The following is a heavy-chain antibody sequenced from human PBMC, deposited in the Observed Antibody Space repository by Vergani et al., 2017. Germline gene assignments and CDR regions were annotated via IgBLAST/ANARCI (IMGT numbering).Heavy chain of an antibody. J-gene: IGHJ5*02. Sequence: VQLVESGGGLVQPGGSLRLSCVASGFTFSNYGMSWVRQAPGKGLEWVSLISASGGSTYYADSVKGRFTVSRDNSKRTLYVQMNSLRVEDTAVYYCAKVMYDAWFDPWGQGTLVTVSS. CDR1: GFTFSNYG. D-gene: IGHD3-3*01. CDR3: AKVMYDAWFDP. CDR2: ISASGGST. V-gene: IGHV3-23*04.